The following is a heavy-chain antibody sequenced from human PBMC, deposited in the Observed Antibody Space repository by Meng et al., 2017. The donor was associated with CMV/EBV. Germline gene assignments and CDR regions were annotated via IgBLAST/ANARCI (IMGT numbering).Heavy chain of an antibody. CDR2: IYSGGST. J-gene: IGHJ4*02. CDR1: GFTVSSNY. Sequence: VDVVGSGGGLVQPGGSLRLSWAASGFTVSSNYMSWVRQAPGKGLEWVSVIYSGGSTYYADSVKGRFTISRDNSKNTLYLQMNSLRAEDTAVYYCAREGDGYDKAPYWGQGTLVTVSS. V-gene: IGHV3-66*01. CDR3: AREGDGYDKAPY. D-gene: IGHD5-24*01.